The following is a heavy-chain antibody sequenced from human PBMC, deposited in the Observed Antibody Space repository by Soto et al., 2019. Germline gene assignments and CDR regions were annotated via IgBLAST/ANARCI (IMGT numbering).Heavy chain of an antibody. CDR3: AKTLSYGMDV. Sequence: GGSLRLSCAASGFTFSNYNMNWVRQAPGKGLEWVSSISFSSSYIYYADSVKGRFTISRDNAKNSLYLQMNSLRAEDTAVYYCAKTLSYGMDVWGQGTTVTVSS. V-gene: IGHV3-21*01. J-gene: IGHJ6*02. CDR2: ISFSSSYI. CDR1: GFTFSNYN.